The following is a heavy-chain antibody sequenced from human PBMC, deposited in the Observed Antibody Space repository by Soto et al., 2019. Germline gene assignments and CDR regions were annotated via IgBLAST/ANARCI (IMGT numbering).Heavy chain of an antibody. CDR1: GFTLSRYA. Sequence: QVQLVQSGTEVKKPGASVKVSCKASGFTLSRYAIHWVRQAPGQRPEILGWFNGAGGTTRFSPKFQDRVNMTTDMCATTTFMELSGLRSEDTAVYYCARSPPPLGWYDIWGQGTLVSVSS. D-gene: IGHD7-27*01. CDR3: ARSPPPLGWYDI. V-gene: IGHV1-3*01. J-gene: IGHJ5*02. CDR2: FNGAGGTT.